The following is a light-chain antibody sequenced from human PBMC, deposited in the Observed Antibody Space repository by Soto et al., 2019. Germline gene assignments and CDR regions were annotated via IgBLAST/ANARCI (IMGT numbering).Light chain of an antibody. Sequence: QSALTQPASVSGSPGQSITIPCTGTSSDIGAYNYVAWHQHRPGKAPKLMIFDDTHRPSGVSDRFSGSRSGSTASLTISGLQAEDEADYYCSSYTLSSTIVFGGGTKVTVL. CDR3: SSYTLSSTIV. J-gene: IGLJ2*01. V-gene: IGLV2-14*03. CDR1: SSDIGAYNY. CDR2: DDT.